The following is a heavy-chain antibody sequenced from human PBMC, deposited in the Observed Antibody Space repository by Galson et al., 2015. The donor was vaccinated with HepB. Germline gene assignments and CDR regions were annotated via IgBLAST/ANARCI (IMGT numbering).Heavy chain of an antibody. D-gene: IGHD6-25*01. J-gene: IGHJ4*02. V-gene: IGHV1-3*01. CDR3: ARDLSQRERNTGY. Sequence: SVKVSCKASGYTFTSYAMHWVRQAPGQRLEWMGWINAGNGNTKYSQKFQGRVTITRDTSASTAYMELSSLRFEDTAVYYCARDLSQRERNTGYWGQGTLVTVSS. CDR1: GYTFTSYA. CDR2: INAGNGNT.